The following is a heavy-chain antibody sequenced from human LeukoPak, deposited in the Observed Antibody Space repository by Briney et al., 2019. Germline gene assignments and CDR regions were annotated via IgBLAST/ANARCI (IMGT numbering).Heavy chain of an antibody. CDR2: ISDSGGST. J-gene: IGHJ3*01. CDR3: ARGGYSGFDV. D-gene: IGHD5-12*01. CDR1: GFTFPNYA. V-gene: IGHV3-23*01. Sequence: PPGGSLRLSCAASGFTFPNYAMSWVRQAPGKGLEWVSLISDSGGSTSYADSVKGRFTISRENAKNSLYLQMNSLRTGDTAVYYCARGGYSGFDVWGQGTMVTVSS.